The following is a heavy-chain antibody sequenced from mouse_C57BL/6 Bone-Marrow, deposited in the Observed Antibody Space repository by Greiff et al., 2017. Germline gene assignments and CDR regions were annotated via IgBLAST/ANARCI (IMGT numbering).Heavy chain of an antibody. J-gene: IGHJ2*01. D-gene: IGHD4-1*01. CDR2: ISSGSSTI. Sequence: EVMLVESGGGLVKPGGSLKLSCAASGFTFSDYGMHWVRQAPEKGLEWVAYISSGSSTIYYADTVKGRFTISRDNAKNTLFRQMTSLRSEDTAMYDWARKENWYYFDYWGQGTTLTVSS. V-gene: IGHV5-17*01. CDR3: ARKENWYYFDY. CDR1: GFTFSDYG.